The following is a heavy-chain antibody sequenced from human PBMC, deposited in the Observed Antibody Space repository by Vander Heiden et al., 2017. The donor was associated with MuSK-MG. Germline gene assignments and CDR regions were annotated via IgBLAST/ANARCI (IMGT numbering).Heavy chain of an antibody. V-gene: IGHV4-34*01. CDR2: INHSGST. J-gene: IGHJ3*02. Sequence: QVQLQQWGAGLLKPSETLSLTCAVYGGSFSGYYWSWIRQPPGKGLEWIGEINHSGSTNYNPSLKSRVTISVDTSKNQFSLKLSSVTAADTAVYDCASRHGDAFDIWGQGTMVTVSS. CDR3: ASRHGDAFDI. CDR1: GGSFSGYY.